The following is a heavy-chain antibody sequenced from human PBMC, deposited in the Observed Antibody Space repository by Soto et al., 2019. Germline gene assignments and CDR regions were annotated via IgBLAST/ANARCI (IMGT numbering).Heavy chain of an antibody. CDR3: AKDGEDSSSWYAPTYNWFDP. D-gene: IGHD6-13*01. CDR2: ISYDGSNK. J-gene: IGHJ5*02. Sequence: GGSLRLSCAASGFTLSSYGMHWVRQAPGKGLEWVAVISYDGSNKYYADSVKGRFTISRDNSKNTLYLQMNSLRAEDTAVYYCAKDGEDSSSWYAPTYNWFDPWGQGTLVTVS. CDR1: GFTLSSYG. V-gene: IGHV3-30*18.